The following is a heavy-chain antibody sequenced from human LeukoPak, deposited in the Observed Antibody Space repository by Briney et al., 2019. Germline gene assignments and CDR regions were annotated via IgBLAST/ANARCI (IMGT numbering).Heavy chain of an antibody. J-gene: IGHJ4*02. CDR2: INPYNGNR. D-gene: IGHD3-10*01. V-gene: IGHV1-18*01. CDR1: GYRFITFG. Sequence: ASVKVSCKTSGYRFITFGINWVRQAPGQGLEWMGWINPYNGNRYYAKKFQDRFNMTSDTSTSTVYLELQTLTSDDTAIYYCARFQASEFRGFDHWGQGTLITVSS. CDR3: ARFQASEFRGFDH.